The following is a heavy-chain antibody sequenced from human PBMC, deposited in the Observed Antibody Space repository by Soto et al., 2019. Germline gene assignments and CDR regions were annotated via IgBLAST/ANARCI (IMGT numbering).Heavy chain of an antibody. Sequence: QVQLVQSGAEVKKPGSSVKVACKASGGTFSNYAIRWVRQAPGQGLEWMGGIIPIFGTANYAQKFQGRVTITADESTSAAYMELSSLRSEDTAVHYCARPLTPYCSGGRCYSGLDYWGQGTLVTVSS. CDR2: IIPIFGTA. J-gene: IGHJ4*02. D-gene: IGHD2-15*01. CDR1: GGTFSNYA. V-gene: IGHV1-69*12. CDR3: ARPLTPYCSGGRCYSGLDY.